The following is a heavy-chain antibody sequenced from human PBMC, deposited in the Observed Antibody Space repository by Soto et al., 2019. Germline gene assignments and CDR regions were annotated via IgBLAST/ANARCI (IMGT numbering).Heavy chain of an antibody. D-gene: IGHD5-12*01. Sequence: QVQLVESGGGVVQPGRSLRLSCAASGFTFSSYGMHWVRQAPGKGLEWVAVIWYDGSNKYYADSVKGRFTISRDNSKNTLYLQMNSLRAEDTAVYYCARDLYSGYDYGGVGAFDIWGQGTMVTVSS. CDR2: IWYDGSNK. CDR3: ARDLYSGYDYGGVGAFDI. J-gene: IGHJ3*02. V-gene: IGHV3-33*01. CDR1: GFTFSSYG.